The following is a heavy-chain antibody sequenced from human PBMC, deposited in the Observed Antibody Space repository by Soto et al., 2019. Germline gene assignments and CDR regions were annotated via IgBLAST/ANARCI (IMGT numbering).Heavy chain of an antibody. CDR2: ISYDGSNK. CDR3: ARDYEQLADYYYGMDV. J-gene: IGHJ6*02. V-gene: IGHV3-30-3*01. CDR1: GFTFSSYA. D-gene: IGHD6-6*01. Sequence: QVQLVESGGGVVQPGRSLRLSCAASGFTFSSYAMHWVRQAPGKGLEWVAVISYDGSNKYYADSVKGRFTISRDNSKNTLYLQMNSLRAEDTAVYYCARDYEQLADYYYGMDVWGQGTTVTVSS.